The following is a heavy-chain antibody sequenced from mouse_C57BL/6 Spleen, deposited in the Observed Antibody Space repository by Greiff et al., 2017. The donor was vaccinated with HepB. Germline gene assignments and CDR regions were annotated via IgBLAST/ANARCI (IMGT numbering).Heavy chain of an antibody. CDR2: INPSNGGT. CDR1: GYTFTSYW. J-gene: IGHJ1*03. CDR3: ASRSYQGLYWYFDV. V-gene: IGHV1-53*01. D-gene: IGHD1-1*01. Sequence: QVQLQQPGTELVKPGASVKLSCKASGYTFTSYWMHWVKQRPGQGLEWIGNINPSNGGTNYNEKFKSKATLTVDKSSSTAYMQLSSLISEDSAVYYCASRSYQGLYWYFDVWGTGTTVTVSS.